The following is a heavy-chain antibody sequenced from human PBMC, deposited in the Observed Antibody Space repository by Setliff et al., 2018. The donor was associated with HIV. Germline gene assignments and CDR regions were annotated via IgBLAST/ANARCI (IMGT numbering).Heavy chain of an antibody. CDR2: IVPILNTG. CDR3: ARIPNHSSGFDY. J-gene: IGHJ4*02. D-gene: IGHD3-22*01. CDR1: GGTSRSHE. V-gene: IGHV1-69*13. Sequence: GASVKVSCKASGGTSRSHEISWVRQAPGQGLEWMGGIVPILNTGNYAPKFQGRVTSTADESTTTAYMELSSLRSEDTAVYYCARIPNHSSGFDYWGQGTPVTVSS.